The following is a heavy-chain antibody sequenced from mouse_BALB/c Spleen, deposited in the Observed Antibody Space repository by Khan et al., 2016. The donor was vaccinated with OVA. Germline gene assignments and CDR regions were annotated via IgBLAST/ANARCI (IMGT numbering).Heavy chain of an antibody. Sequence: VQLKQSGAELVKPGASVKLSCTASGFNIKDTYMHWVKKRPEQGLEWSGRIDPANGNTKYDPKFQGKAPITADTPPKTDNLQLSSLTSEDTVVYYCARIDAWGQGTTLTVSS. CDR1: GFNIKDTY. CDR2: IDPANGNT. CDR3: ARIDA. J-gene: IGHJ2*01. V-gene: IGHV14-3*02.